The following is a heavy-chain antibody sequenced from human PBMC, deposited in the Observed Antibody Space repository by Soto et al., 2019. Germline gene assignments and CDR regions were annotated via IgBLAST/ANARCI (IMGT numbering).Heavy chain of an antibody. D-gene: IGHD2-2*01. Sequence: SETLSLTCVVYGGSFSGYYWSWIRQSPGKGLEWIGGINHRGSTNYNPSIESRVTISVDTSKNQFSLKLPSVTAADTAMYYCARDGFCTSTTCRVGNWFDPWGQGTLVTVPQ. J-gene: IGHJ5*02. CDR1: GGSFSGYY. CDR2: INHRGST. CDR3: ARDGFCTSTTCRVGNWFDP. V-gene: IGHV4-34*01.